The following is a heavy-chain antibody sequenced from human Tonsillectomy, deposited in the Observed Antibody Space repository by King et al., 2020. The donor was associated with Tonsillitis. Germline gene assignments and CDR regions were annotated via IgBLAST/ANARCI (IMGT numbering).Heavy chain of an antibody. CDR3: ASYGYCSGGSCYLDY. J-gene: IGHJ4*02. V-gene: IGHV4-34*01. Sequence: VQLQQWGAGLLKPSETLSLTCAVYGGSFSGYYWSWIRQPPGKGLEWIGEINHSGSTNYNPSLKSRVTISVDTSKNQFSLKLSSVTAADTAVYYCASYGYCSGGSCYLDYWGQGTLVTVSS. CDR1: GGSFSGYY. CDR2: INHSGST. D-gene: IGHD2-15*01.